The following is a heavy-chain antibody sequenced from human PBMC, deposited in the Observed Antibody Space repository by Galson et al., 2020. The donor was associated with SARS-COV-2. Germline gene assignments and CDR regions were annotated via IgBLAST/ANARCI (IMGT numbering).Heavy chain of an antibody. CDR1: GYTFTTYG. CDR2: ISAYNGNT. D-gene: IGHD1-26*01. Sequence: ASVKVSCKASGYTFTTYGFIWVRQAPGQGLEWMGWISAYNGNTNYPQRLQGRVTKTTDTSTSTAYMELRSLRSDDTAVYYCARVVGATPSDYWGQGTLVTVSS. CDR3: ARVVGATPSDY. V-gene: IGHV1-18*01. J-gene: IGHJ4*02.